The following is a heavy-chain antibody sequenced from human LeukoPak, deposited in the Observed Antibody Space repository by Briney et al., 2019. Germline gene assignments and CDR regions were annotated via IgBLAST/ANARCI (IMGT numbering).Heavy chain of an antibody. CDR3: ARGFDN. J-gene: IGHJ5*02. CDR2: LFYSGSI. CDR1: GPSVNTSFYL. V-gene: IGHV4-39*07. Sequence: SETLSLTCTLFGPSVNTSFYLWGWIRQPPGKGLEWIGSLFYSGSIYYNPSLKSRVTISKGSSGDQFSLISLKMTSVTAADTAVYYCARGFDNWGQGTQVTVSS.